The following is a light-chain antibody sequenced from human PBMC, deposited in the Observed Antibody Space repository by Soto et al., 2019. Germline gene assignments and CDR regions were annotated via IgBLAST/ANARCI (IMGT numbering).Light chain of an antibody. Sequence: QSALTQPASVSGSPGQSITISCSGNSSDVGGYDHVSWYQHHPGEAPKLMIYEVSYRPSGVSTRFSGSKSGNTASLTISGLRAEDEADYYCSSYTSSSTGGLFGGGTKLTVL. J-gene: IGLJ2*01. CDR3: SSYTSSSTGGL. CDR1: SSDVGGYDH. CDR2: EVS. V-gene: IGLV2-14*01.